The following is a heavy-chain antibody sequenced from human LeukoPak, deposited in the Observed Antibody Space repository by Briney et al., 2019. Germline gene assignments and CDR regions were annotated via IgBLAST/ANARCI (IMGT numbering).Heavy chain of an antibody. CDR3: ARRPTLKYLHH. Sequence: PSQTLCLTCTVSGGSISSTTYYWGWIRQPPGKGLEWIGTIYYSGTTYYNPSLKSRVTISVDTSKNQFSLELSSMTAADTAVYYCARRPTLKYLHHWGQGTLVSVSS. CDR2: IYYSGTT. J-gene: IGHJ1*01. CDR1: GGSISSTTYY. V-gene: IGHV4-39*01.